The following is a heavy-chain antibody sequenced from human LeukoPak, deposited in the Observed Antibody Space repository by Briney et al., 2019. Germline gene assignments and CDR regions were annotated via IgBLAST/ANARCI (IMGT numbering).Heavy chain of an antibody. D-gene: IGHD3-22*01. CDR3: ARGGSSGYYYWVDY. J-gene: IGHJ4*02. Sequence: GGSLRLSCAASGFTFSSYSMNWVRQAPGKGLEWVSYISSSSSTVYYADSVKGRFTISRDNAKNSLYLQMNSLRAEDTAVYYCARGGSSGYYYWVDYWGQGTLVTVSS. CDR2: ISSSSSTV. V-gene: IGHV3-48*04. CDR1: GFTFSSYS.